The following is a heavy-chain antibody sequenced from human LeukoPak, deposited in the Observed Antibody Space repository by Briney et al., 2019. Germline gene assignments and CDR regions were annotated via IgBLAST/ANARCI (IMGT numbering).Heavy chain of an antibody. CDR1: GYTFRNYA. J-gene: IGHJ5*02. V-gene: IGHV1-69*13. Sequence: SVKVSRKASGYTFRNYAISWVRQAPGQGLEWMGGIIPIFGTANYAQKFQGRVTITADESTSTAYMELSSLRSEDTAVYYCARVSNNWFDPWGQGTLVTVSS. CDR3: ARVSNNWFDP. CDR2: IIPIFGTA.